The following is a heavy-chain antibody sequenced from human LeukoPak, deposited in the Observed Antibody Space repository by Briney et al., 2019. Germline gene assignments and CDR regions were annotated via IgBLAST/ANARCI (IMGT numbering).Heavy chain of an antibody. CDR2: ISSSSSYI. J-gene: IGHJ4*02. Sequence: SGGSLRLSCAASGFTFSSYSMNWVRQAPGKGLEWVSSISSSSSYIYYADSVKGRFTISRDNAKNSLYLQMNSLRAEDTAVYYCARDGSGYDPFDYWGQGTLVTVSS. CDR3: ARDGSGYDPFDY. CDR1: GFTFSSYS. V-gene: IGHV3-21*01. D-gene: IGHD5-12*01.